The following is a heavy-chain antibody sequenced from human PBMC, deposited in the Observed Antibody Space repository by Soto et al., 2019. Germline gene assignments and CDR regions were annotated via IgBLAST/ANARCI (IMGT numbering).Heavy chain of an antibody. CDR1: GFTFGDYS. D-gene: IGHD3-22*01. Sequence: PGGSLRLSCAASGFTFGDYSMSWFRQAPGKGLEWVSYISSSGNIIYYAGSVKGRFTISRDNAKNSLYLQMNSLRAEDTAVYYCARDPGYYDSSGYFDYWGQGTLVTVSS. CDR3: ARDPGYYDSSGYFDY. CDR2: ISSSGNII. J-gene: IGHJ4*02. V-gene: IGHV3-11*01.